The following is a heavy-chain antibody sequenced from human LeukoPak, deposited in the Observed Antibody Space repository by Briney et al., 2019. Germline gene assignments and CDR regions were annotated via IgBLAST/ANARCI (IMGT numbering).Heavy chain of an antibody. D-gene: IGHD6-25*01. CDR2: ITWDSNSI. CDR1: GFNVEDYA. J-gene: IGHJ4*02. CDR3: ASKRV. V-gene: IGHV3-9*01. Sequence: GRSLRLSCVASGFNVEDYAMHWVRQAPGKGLEWVSGITWDSNSIDYADSVKGRFTISRDNAQNSLTLHMNGLRLEDTALYLCASKRVWGQGTLVTVS.